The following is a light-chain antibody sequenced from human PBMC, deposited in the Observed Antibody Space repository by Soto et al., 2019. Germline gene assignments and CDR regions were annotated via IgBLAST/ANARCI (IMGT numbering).Light chain of an antibody. Sequence: EIAFTQSPVTLTLSPGESSTLSCSASQSVSNNYLAWYQQQPGQAHRLLIYGASNRATGIPDRFSGSGSGTDFTLTSSRLEHEDFAVYYCQQYGSSGTFGQGTKVDIK. CDR3: QQYGSSGT. CDR1: QSVSNNY. J-gene: IGKJ1*01. CDR2: GAS. V-gene: IGKV3-20*01.